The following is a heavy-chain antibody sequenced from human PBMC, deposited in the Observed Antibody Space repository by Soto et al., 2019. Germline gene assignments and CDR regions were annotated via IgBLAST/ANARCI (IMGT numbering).Heavy chain of an antibody. Sequence: QVQLVESGGGVVQPGRSLRLSCAASGFTFSGYGMHWVRQAPGKGLEWVANIWYDGSNKYYADSVKGRFTISRDDSKKTLYLQMSCLRSEYSDMSYFARDLRGYSYFAYYGMDVWGQGTTVTVS. CDR3: ARDLRGYSYFAYYGMDV. V-gene: IGHV3-33*01. J-gene: IGHJ6*02. CDR2: IWYDGSNK. CDR1: GFTFSGYG. D-gene: IGHD5-18*01.